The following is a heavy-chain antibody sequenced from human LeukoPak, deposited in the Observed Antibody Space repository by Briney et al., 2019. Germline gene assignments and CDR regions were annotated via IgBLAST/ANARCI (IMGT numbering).Heavy chain of an antibody. V-gene: IGHV4-39*07. Sequence: SETLSLTCTVSGGSISSSSNYWGWIRQPPGKGLEWIGSIFYSGTTYYNPSLKSRVTISVDTSKNQFSLKLSSVTAADTAVYYCARGEYSSGPWGQGTLVTVSS. CDR2: IFYSGTT. CDR1: GGSISSSSNY. CDR3: ARGEYSSGP. J-gene: IGHJ5*02. D-gene: IGHD3-22*01.